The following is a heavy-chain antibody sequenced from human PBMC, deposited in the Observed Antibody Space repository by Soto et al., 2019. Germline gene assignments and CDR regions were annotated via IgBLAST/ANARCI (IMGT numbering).Heavy chain of an antibody. CDR3: ARASLAARPFDY. D-gene: IGHD6-6*01. J-gene: IGHJ4*02. CDR2: INHSGST. V-gene: IGHV4-34*01. CDR1: GGSFSGYY. Sequence: QVQLQQWGAGLLKPSETLSLTCAVYGGSFSGYYWGWIRQPPGKGLEWIGEINHSGSTNYNPSLKSRVTISVDTSKNQFSLKLSSVTAADTAVYYCARASLAARPFDYWGQGTLVTVSS.